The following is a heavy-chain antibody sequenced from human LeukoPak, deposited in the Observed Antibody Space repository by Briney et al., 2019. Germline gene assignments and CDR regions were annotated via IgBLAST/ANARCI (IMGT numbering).Heavy chain of an antibody. CDR2: IYYSGST. Sequence: SETLSLTCTVSGGSISSSSYYWGWIRQPPGKGLEWIGSIYYSGSTYYNPSLKSRVTISVDTSKNQFSLKLSSVTAADTAVYYCARDFFYGDYSFYYYYYGMDVWGQGTTVTVSS. CDR3: ARDFFYGDYSFYYYYYGMDV. V-gene: IGHV4-39*07. D-gene: IGHD4-17*01. J-gene: IGHJ6*02. CDR1: GGSISSSSYY.